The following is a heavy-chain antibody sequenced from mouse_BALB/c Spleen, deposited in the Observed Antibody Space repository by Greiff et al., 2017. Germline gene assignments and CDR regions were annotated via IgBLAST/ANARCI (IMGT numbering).Heavy chain of an antibody. CDR1: GFSLTDYG. V-gene: IGHV2-6-5*01. J-gene: IGHJ4*01. Sequence: VKLVESGPGLVAPSQSLSITCTVSGFSLTDYGVSWIRQPPGKGLEWLGVIWGGGSTYYNSALKSRLSISKDNSKSQVFLKMNSLQTDDTAMYYCAKHAQLGTVVATKAMDYWGQGTSVTVSS. D-gene: IGHD1-1*01. CDR2: IWGGGST. CDR3: AKHAQLGTVVATKAMDY.